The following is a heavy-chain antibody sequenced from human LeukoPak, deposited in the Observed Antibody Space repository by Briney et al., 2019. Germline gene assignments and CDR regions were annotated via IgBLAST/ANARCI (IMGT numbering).Heavy chain of an antibody. CDR3: ARGVRITMIVVVTLAYFDY. J-gene: IGHJ4*02. V-gene: IGHV4-34*01. Sequence: SETLSLTCAVYGGSFNGYYWSWIRQPPGKGLEWIGEINHSGSTNYNPSLKSRVTISVDTSKNQFSLKLSSVTAADTAVYYCARGVRITMIVVVTLAYFDYWGQGTLVTVSS. CDR2: INHSGST. CDR1: GGSFNGYY. D-gene: IGHD3-22*01.